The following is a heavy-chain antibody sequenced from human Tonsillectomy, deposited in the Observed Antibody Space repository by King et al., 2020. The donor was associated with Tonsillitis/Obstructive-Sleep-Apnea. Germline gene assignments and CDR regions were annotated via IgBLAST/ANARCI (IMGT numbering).Heavy chain of an antibody. CDR1: GGSFSGYY. CDR2: INHSGST. CDR3: ARGWVIVVPTARGFYFDY. Sequence: VKLQQWGTGLLKPSETLSLTCAVYGGSFSGYYWSWIRQPPGKGLEWIGEINHSGSTNYNPSLKSRVTISVDTSKNQFSLNLSSVTAADTAVYYCARGWVIVVPTARGFYFDYWGQGNLVTVSS. D-gene: IGHD2-2*01. V-gene: IGHV4-34*01. J-gene: IGHJ4*02.